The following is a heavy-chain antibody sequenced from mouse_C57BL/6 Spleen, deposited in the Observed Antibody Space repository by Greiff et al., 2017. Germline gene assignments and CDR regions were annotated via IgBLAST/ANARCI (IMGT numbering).Heavy chain of an antibody. V-gene: IGHV1-54*01. CDR2: IHPGNGGT. CDR1: GYAFTSYL. Sequence: VQLQQPGAELVRPGTSVKVSCKASGYAFTSYLIEWVKQRPGQGLEWIGMIHPGNGGTNYNEKFKGKATLTADKSSSTAYMQLSSLTSEDSAVYCCAGFIFDDWGQGTTLTVSS. D-gene: IGHD1-2*01. CDR3: AGFIFDD. J-gene: IGHJ2*01.